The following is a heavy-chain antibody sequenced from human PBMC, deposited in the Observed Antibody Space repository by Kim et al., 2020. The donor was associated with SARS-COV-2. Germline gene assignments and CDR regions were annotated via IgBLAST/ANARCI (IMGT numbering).Heavy chain of an antibody. V-gene: IGHV3-23*01. CDR2: IRDSGGST. J-gene: IGHJ1*01. Sequence: GGSLRLSCAASGFTFNNYAMSWVRQAPGKGLEWVSGIRDSGGSTEYADSVKGRFSISRDNSENTLYLHMESLRAEDTAVYYCAKVTSGSSGWFEYFQHWGQGALVTVSS. CDR3: AKVTSGSSGWFEYFQH. CDR1: GFTFNNYA. D-gene: IGHD6-19*01.